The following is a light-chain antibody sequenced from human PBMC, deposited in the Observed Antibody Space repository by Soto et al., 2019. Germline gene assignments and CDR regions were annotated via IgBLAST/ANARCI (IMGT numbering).Light chain of an antibody. CDR2: GTS. J-gene: IGKJ4*01. V-gene: IGKV3-15*01. CDR3: QQYYNWPLT. CDR1: QSVSSN. Sequence: EIVMTQSPATLSVSPGERATLSCRASQSVSSNLAWYQQKPGQAPRLLIYGTSTRVTGIPARFSGSGSGTEFTLTISSLQSGDFAVYYCQQYYNWPLTFGGGTKVDIK.